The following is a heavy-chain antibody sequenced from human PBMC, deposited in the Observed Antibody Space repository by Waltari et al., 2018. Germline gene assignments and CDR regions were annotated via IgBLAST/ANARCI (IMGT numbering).Heavy chain of an antibody. CDR2: ITPMFGTT. V-gene: IGHV1-69*08. Sequence: FHLLQPGPEGKKPGPSVRSSCRLPGATFGSNTFSWVRQAPGQGLEWMGRITPMFGTTNYAQKFQGRVTITADKSTSTAYMDLGRLRSEDTAIYYCAAVGYTYGYYFAYWGQGTLVTVSS. CDR1: GATFGSNT. J-gene: IGHJ4*02. CDR3: AAVGYTYGYYFAY. D-gene: IGHD5-18*01.